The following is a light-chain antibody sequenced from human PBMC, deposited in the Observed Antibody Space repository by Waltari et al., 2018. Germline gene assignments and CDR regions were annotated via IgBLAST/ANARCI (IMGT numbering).Light chain of an antibody. CDR1: KGISNT. Sequence: DIQMTQSPSSLSASVGDRVTITCRASKGISNTVAWYKQKTGQAPKLLLYAASKLESGVPSRFSGSGSGTDYTLTISSLQPEDFATYYCQQYYSARWTFGQGTKVEIK. CDR2: AAS. J-gene: IGKJ1*01. CDR3: QQYYSARWT. V-gene: IGKV1-NL1*01.